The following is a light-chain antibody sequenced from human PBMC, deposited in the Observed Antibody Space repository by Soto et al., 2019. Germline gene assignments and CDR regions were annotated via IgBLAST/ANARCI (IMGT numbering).Light chain of an antibody. CDR1: SSNIGAGYD. Sequence: QSVLTQPPSVSGAPGQRVTISCTGSSSNIGAGYDVPWYQLLPGTAPKLLIYANNNRPSGVPDRFSGSRSGTSASLAITGLQAEDEADYYCQSYDSSLSASVVFGGGTQLTVL. CDR3: QSYDSSLSASVV. J-gene: IGLJ2*01. CDR2: ANN. V-gene: IGLV1-40*01.